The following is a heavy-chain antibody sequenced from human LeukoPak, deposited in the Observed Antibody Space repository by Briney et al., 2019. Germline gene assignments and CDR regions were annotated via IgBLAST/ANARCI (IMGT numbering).Heavy chain of an antibody. CDR3: AREGYYTGGGAFDI. V-gene: IGHV1-69*05. CDR1: GGTFSSYA. J-gene: IGHJ3*02. D-gene: IGHD3-3*01. CDR2: IIPIFGTA. Sequence: ASVKISCKASGGTFSSYAISWVRQAPGQGLEWMGRIIPIFGTANYAQKFQGRVTITTDESTSTAYMELSSLRSEDTAVYYCAREGYYTGGGAFDIWGQGTMATVSS.